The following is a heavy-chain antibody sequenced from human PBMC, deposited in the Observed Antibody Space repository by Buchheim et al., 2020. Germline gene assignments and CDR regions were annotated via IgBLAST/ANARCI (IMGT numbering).Heavy chain of an antibody. Sequence: QVQLVESGGGVVQPGRSLRLSCAASGFTFSSYGMHWVRQAPGKGLEWVAVIWYDGSNKYYADSVKGRFTISRDNSKNTLYLQMNSLRAEDTAVYYCARDRADTAMVMDRRHYNWFDPWGQGTL. D-gene: IGHD5-18*01. J-gene: IGHJ5*02. CDR2: IWYDGSNK. CDR1: GFTFSSYG. V-gene: IGHV3-33*01. CDR3: ARDRADTAMVMDRRHYNWFDP.